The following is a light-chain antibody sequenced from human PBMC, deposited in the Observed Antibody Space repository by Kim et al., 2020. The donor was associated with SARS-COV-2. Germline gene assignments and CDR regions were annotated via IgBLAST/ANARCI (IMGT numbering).Light chain of an antibody. Sequence: DIQMTQSPSSLSASVGDRVTITCRASQSISSFLNWYQQKPGRATKLLIYVASTLQSGVPSRFSGSGSGTDFSLTISSLQPEDSATYYCQQTSSTPPWTFGQGTKVDIK. CDR1: QSISSF. V-gene: IGKV1-39*01. J-gene: IGKJ1*01. CDR2: VAS. CDR3: QQTSSTPPWT.